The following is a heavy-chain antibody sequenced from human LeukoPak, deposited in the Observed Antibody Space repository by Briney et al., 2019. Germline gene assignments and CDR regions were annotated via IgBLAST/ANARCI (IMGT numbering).Heavy chain of an antibody. Sequence: SETLSLTCAVYGGPFSGYYWSWIRQPPGKGLEWIGEINHSGSTNYNPSLKSRVTISVDTSKNQFSLKLSSVTAADTAVYYCARGSPHIVVVPAATNWFDPWGQGTLVTVSS. J-gene: IGHJ5*02. CDR2: INHSGST. CDR1: GGPFSGYY. V-gene: IGHV4-34*01. D-gene: IGHD2-2*01. CDR3: ARGSPHIVVVPAATNWFDP.